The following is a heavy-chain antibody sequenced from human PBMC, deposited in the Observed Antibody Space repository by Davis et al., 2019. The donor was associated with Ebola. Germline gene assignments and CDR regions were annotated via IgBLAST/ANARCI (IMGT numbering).Heavy chain of an antibody. CDR3: ARERRIEYYYDSSGYFDY. V-gene: IGHV3-53*05. Sequence: PGGSLRLSCAASGFAVSSNYMNWVRQAPGQGLEWVSVIYSGGTTYCADSVKGRFTISRDNSKNTLYLQMNSLRAEDTAVYYCARERRIEYYYDSSGYFDYWGQGTLVTVSS. CDR1: GFAVSSNY. J-gene: IGHJ4*02. CDR2: IYSGGTT. D-gene: IGHD3-22*01.